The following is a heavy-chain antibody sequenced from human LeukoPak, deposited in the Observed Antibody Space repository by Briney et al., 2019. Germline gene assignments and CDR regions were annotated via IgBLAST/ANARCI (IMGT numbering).Heavy chain of an antibody. Sequence: ASVKVCCKASGYTFTSYGISWVRQAPGQGHEWMGWISAYNGNTNYAQKLQGRVTMTTDTSTSTAYMELRSLRSDDTAVYYCARVAPESDILTGLSDYWGQGTLVTVSS. CDR1: GYTFTSYG. V-gene: IGHV1-18*01. D-gene: IGHD3-9*01. CDR3: ARVAPESDILTGLSDY. J-gene: IGHJ4*02. CDR2: ISAYNGNT.